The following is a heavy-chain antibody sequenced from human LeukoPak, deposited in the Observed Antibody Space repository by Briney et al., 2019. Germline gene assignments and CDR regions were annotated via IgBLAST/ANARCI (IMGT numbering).Heavy chain of an antibody. Sequence: SETLSLTCTVSSGSISSGSYYWSWIRQPAGKGLEWIGRIYTSGSTNYNPSLKSRVTISVDTSKNQFSLKLSSVTAADTAVYYCAREVKYYYDSSGYFDYWGQGTPVTVSS. CDR2: IYTSGST. V-gene: IGHV4-61*02. D-gene: IGHD3-22*01. CDR1: SGSISSGSYY. CDR3: AREVKYYYDSSGYFDY. J-gene: IGHJ4*02.